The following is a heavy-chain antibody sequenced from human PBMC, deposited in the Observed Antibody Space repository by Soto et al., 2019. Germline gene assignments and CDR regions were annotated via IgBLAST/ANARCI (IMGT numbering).Heavy chain of an antibody. J-gene: IGHJ4*02. CDR3: AKTSGVIVVVTSFDH. CDR1: GFTFIKYA. V-gene: IGHV3-23*01. D-gene: IGHD3-22*01. CDR2: ISGSGESK. Sequence: GGSLRLSCAASGFTFIKYALTWVRQGPGKGLEWVSAISGSGESKYDADSVKGRFTISRDNSKNTLYLQMNSLRAEDTAIYYCAKTSGVIVVVTSFDHWGQGTLVTVSS.